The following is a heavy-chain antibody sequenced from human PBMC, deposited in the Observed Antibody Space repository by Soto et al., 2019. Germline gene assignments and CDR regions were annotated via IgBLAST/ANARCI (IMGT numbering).Heavy chain of an antibody. CDR3: ARSPILYCSGGSCYRGDYYYYYMDV. J-gene: IGHJ6*03. V-gene: IGHV3-7*01. CDR1: GFTFSSYW. Sequence: GGSLRLSCAASGFTFSSYWMSWVRQAPGKGLEWVANIKQDGSEKYYVDSVKGRFTISRDNAKNSLYLQMNSLRAEDTAVYYCARSPILYCSGGSCYRGDYYYYYMDVWGKGTTVTVSS. CDR2: IKQDGSEK. D-gene: IGHD2-15*01.